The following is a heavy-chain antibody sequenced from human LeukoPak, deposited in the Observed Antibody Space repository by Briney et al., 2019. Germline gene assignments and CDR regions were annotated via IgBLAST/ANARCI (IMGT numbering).Heavy chain of an antibody. J-gene: IGHJ3*02. V-gene: IGHV3-49*04. CDR2: IRSKAYGGTT. D-gene: IGHD2-21*01. Sequence: GGSLRLSCTASGFTFGDYAMNWVRQAPGKGLEWVGFIRSKAYGGTTEYAASVKGRFTISRDDSKSIAYLQMNSLKTEDTAVYYCTRICGGDCYNAFDIWGQGTMVTVSS. CDR1: GFTFGDYA. CDR3: TRICGGDCYNAFDI.